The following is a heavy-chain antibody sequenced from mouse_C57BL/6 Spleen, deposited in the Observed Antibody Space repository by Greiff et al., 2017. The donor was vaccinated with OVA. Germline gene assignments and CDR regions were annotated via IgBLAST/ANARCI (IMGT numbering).Heavy chain of an antibody. J-gene: IGHJ2*01. V-gene: IGHV1-66*01. D-gene: IGHD1-1*01. CDR2: IYPGSGNT. Sequence: VQLQQSGPELVKPGASVKISCKASGYSFTSYYIHWVKQRPGQGLEWIGWIYPGSGNTKYNEKFKGKATLTADTSSSTAYMQLSSLTSEDSAVYYCARWRYYGSSFYFDYWGQGTTLTVSS. CDR1: GYSFTSYY. CDR3: ARWRYYGSSFYFDY.